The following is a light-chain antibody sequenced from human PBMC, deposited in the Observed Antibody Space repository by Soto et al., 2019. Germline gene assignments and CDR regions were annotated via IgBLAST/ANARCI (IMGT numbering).Light chain of an antibody. J-gene: IGKJ4*01. CDR1: QSVLHSSNNLNY. CDR2: WAS. Sequence: DIVMTQSPDSLAVSLGKRATINCKSSQSVLHSSNNLNYLAWFQQKPGQPPKLLIYWASTRESGVPDRFSGSGSGTDFTLTISSLQAEDVAVYYCQQYYTTPAITFGGGTKVDIK. CDR3: QQYYTTPAIT. V-gene: IGKV4-1*01.